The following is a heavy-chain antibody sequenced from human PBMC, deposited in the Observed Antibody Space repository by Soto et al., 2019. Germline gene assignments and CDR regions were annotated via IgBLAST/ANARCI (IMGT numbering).Heavy chain of an antibody. Sequence: GGSLRLSCAASGFTFSNAWMSWVRQAPGKGLEWVGRIKSKTDGGTTDYAATVKGRFTISRDDSKNKLYLQMNSLKTEDTAVDYCTTWDRYCSSTSCYDAFYIWGQGTMVTVSS. CDR1: GFTFSNAW. D-gene: IGHD2-2*01. CDR2: IKSKTDGGTT. J-gene: IGHJ3*02. V-gene: IGHV3-15*01. CDR3: TTWDRYCSSTSCYDAFYI.